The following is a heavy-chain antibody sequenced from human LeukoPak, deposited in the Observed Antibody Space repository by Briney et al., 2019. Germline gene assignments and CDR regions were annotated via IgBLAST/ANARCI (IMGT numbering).Heavy chain of an antibody. Sequence: ASETLSLTCTVSGGSISSGGYYWSWIRQHPGKGLEWIGYIYYSGSTYYNPSLKSRVTISVDTSKNQFSLKLSSVTAADTAVYYCARGNDYGDQYWGQGTLVTVSS. V-gene: IGHV4-31*03. CDR2: IYYSGST. CDR3: ARGNDYGDQY. D-gene: IGHD4-17*01. CDR1: GGSISSGGYY. J-gene: IGHJ4*02.